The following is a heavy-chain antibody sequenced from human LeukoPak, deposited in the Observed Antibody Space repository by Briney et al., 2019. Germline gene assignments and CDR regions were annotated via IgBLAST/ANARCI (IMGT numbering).Heavy chain of an antibody. Sequence: SETLSLTCTVSGAFLTNPTYYQWSWIRQAPGKGLELIGSLYASESPKINPSLRSRVTLSLDTSKNQFSLELRSVTPEESAVYYCARFKSGGWSYFDTWGQRIPVTVSA. D-gene: IGHD4-23*01. CDR3: ARFKSGGWSYFDT. V-gene: IGHV4-61*01. J-gene: IGHJ4*02. CDR1: GAFLTNPTYY. CDR2: LYASESP.